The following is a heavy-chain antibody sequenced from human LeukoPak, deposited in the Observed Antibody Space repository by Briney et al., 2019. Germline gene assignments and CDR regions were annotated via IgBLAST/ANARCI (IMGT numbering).Heavy chain of an antibody. J-gene: IGHJ6*02. V-gene: IGHV1-69*04. Sequence: GASVKVSCKASGGTFSSYAISWVRQAPGQGLEWMGRIILILGIANYAQKFQGRVTITADKSTSTAYMELSSLRSEDTAVYYCAREMATVNYYYYGMDVWGQGTTVTVSS. CDR3: AREMATVNYYYYGMDV. CDR2: IILILGIA. CDR1: GGTFSSYA. D-gene: IGHD5-24*01.